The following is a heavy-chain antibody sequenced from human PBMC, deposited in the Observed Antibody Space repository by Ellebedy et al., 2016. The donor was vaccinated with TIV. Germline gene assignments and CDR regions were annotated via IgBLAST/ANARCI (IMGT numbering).Heavy chain of an antibody. CDR2: TKQDGSEK. CDR1: GFTFSTYW. D-gene: IGHD2-8*02. V-gene: IGHV3-7*01. J-gene: IGHJ4*02. Sequence: GESLKISCAASGFTFSTYWMGWVRQAAGKGLEWVANTKQDGSEKYYVDSVMGRFTISRDNAKNSLYLQMNSLRAEDTAVYYCVRTGRPWFDYWGQGTLVTVSS. CDR3: VRTGRPWFDY.